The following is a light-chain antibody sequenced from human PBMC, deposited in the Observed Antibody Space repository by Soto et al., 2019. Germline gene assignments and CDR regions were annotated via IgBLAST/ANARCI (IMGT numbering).Light chain of an antibody. Sequence: QSALTQPASVSGSPGQSITISCTRGISDVGRYNLVSWCQQHPDKAPKLIIYEDIERPSGVSHRFSGSTSGNTASLTISGLQTEDVAKYFCCSYAGGASVVFGGGTKLTVL. CDR1: ISDVGRYNL. J-gene: IGLJ2*01. CDR3: CSYAGGASVV. CDR2: EDI. V-gene: IGLV2-23*01.